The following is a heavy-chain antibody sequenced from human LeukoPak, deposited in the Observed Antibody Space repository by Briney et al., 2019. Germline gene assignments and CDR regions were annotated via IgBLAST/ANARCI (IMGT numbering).Heavy chain of an antibody. Sequence: PGGSLRLSCAASGFTVSSNYMSWVRQAPGKGLEWVSVIYSGGSTYYADSVKGRFTISRDNSKNTLYLQMNSLRAEDTAVYYCARHHYDFWSGYPLCSYMDVWGKGTTVTVSS. CDR1: GFTVSSNY. CDR2: IYSGGST. CDR3: ARHHYDFWSGYPLCSYMDV. V-gene: IGHV3-66*04. J-gene: IGHJ6*03. D-gene: IGHD3-3*01.